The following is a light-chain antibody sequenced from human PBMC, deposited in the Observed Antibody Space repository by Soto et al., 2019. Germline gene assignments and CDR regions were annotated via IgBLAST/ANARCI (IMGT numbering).Light chain of an antibody. CDR2: GAS. Sequence: EVVLTQSPATLSVSPGEGATLSCKASQSVDSRLALYQQKPGQAPRLLIEGASSRGTDIPARFSGSGSGTEFTLTITSLQSEDFAGYYCQQYSKWPLAFGGGTRVEIK. J-gene: IGKJ4*02. CDR1: QSVDSR. CDR3: QQYSKWPLA. V-gene: IGKV3-15*01.